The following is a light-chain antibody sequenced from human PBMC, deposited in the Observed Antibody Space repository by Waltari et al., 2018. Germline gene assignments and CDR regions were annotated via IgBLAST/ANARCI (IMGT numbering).Light chain of an antibody. V-gene: IGKV3-20*01. CDR1: QSVGRA. CDR3: QHYVRLPVT. CDR2: GAS. J-gene: IGKJ1*01. Sequence: EIVLTQSPGTLSLSPGERATLSCWASQSVGRALAWYQQKRGQAPRLLIYGASTRASDIPDRFSGSGSGTDFSLTINRLEPEDFAVYYCQHYVRLPVTFGQGTKVEIK.